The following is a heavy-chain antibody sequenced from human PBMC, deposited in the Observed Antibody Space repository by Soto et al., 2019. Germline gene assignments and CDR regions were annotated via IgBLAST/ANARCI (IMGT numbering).Heavy chain of an antibody. V-gene: IGHV1-18*04. CDR3: ARGSPMDV. Sequence: QVQLVQSGAEVKEPGASVKVSCKASGYILSSYGINWLRQAPGQGLEWMGWISGYNGNTNYAQKLRGRVTMTADTSTSTAYMELRCLRSDDTAIYYCARGSPMDVWGQGTTVTVSS. CDR2: ISGYNGNT. J-gene: IGHJ6*02. CDR1: GYILSSYG.